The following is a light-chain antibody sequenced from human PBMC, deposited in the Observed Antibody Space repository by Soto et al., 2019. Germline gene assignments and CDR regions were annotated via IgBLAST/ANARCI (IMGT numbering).Light chain of an antibody. V-gene: IGLV2-14*03. CDR1: ARDIGGYQF. CDR3: ASYSSSETPVV. J-gene: IGLJ2*01. Sequence: QSALTQPASVSGSPGQSITISCTGTARDIGGYQFVSWYQQHPDKAPKLIIVDVTKRPSGISSRFSASKSGTTASLTISGLLPEDEAQYYCASYSSSETPVVFGGGTKLTFL. CDR2: DVT.